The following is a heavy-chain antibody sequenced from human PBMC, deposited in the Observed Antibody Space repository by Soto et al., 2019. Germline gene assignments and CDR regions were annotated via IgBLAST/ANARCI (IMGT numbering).Heavy chain of an antibody. CDR2: TFPSDADT. J-gene: IGHJ5*02. D-gene: IGHD3-22*01. Sequence: GDSLKISCRTSGHRSTSYWIAWVRQMPGKGLEWMGITFPSDADTRYSPSFQGQVTISADRSTSTVFLQWASMKASDTAVYFCARKDKSGYFNWFDPWGQGTLVTVSS. CDR1: GHRSTSYW. V-gene: IGHV5-51*01. CDR3: ARKDKSGYFNWFDP.